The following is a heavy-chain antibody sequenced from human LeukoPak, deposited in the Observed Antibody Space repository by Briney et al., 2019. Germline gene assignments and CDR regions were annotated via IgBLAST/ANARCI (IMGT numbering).Heavy chain of an antibody. CDR2: ISTYNNNT. CDR1: GYTFTSYG. CDR3: ARAKTGWFGELLPYPDY. V-gene: IGHV1-18*01. Sequence: GASVKVSCKASGYTFTSYGISWVRQAPGQGREWLGWISTYNNNTHHAQKLQVRVTMTTDTSTSTAYMELRSLRSEDTAVYYCARAKTGWFGELLPYPDYWGQGTLVTVSS. J-gene: IGHJ4*02. D-gene: IGHD3-10*01.